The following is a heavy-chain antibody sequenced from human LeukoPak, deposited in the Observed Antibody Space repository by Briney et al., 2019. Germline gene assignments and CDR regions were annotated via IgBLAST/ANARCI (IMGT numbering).Heavy chain of an antibody. CDR3: AKDPRGYYYDSSGYYFVDAFDI. Sequence: GGSLRLSCAASGFTVSSNYMSWVRQAPGKGLEWVSAISGSGGSTYYADSVKGRFTISRDNSKNTLYLQMNSLRAEDTAVYYCAKDPRGYYYDSSGYYFVDAFDIWGQGTMVTVSS. V-gene: IGHV3-23*01. D-gene: IGHD3-22*01. J-gene: IGHJ3*02. CDR1: GFTVSSNY. CDR2: ISGSGGST.